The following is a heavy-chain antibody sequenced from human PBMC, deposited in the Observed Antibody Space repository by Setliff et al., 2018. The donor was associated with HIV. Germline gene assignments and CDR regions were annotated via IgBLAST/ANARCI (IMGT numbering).Heavy chain of an antibody. CDR2: FHATGVT. D-gene: IGHD6-13*01. J-gene: IGHJ4*02. Sequence: SETLSLTCTVSGGSLNGYSWSWIRQAAGEGLEWVGRFHATGVTNYSPSLKSRVSMSIDKSKSQFSLKLTSMTAADTAVYYCARTYSSNWYIDYWGQGTLVTVTS. CDR3: ARTYSSNWYIDY. CDR1: GGSLNGYS. V-gene: IGHV4-4*07.